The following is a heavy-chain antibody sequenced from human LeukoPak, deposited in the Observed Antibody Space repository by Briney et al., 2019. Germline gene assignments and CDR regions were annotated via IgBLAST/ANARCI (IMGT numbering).Heavy chain of an antibody. Sequence: GSLRLSCAASGFTFSSYSMNWVRQAPGKGLEWVSSISSSSSYIYYADSVKGRFTISGDNAKNSLYLQMNSLRAEDTAVYYCVRYCSSTSCLDMDVWGQGTTVTVSS. J-gene: IGHJ6*02. CDR1: GFTFSSYS. D-gene: IGHD2-2*01. CDR3: VRYCSSTSCLDMDV. V-gene: IGHV3-21*01. CDR2: ISSSSSYI.